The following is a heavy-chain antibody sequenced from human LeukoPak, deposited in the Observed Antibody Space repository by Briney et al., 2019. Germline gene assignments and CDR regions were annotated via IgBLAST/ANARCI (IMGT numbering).Heavy chain of an antibody. V-gene: IGHV4-31*03. D-gene: IGHD1-26*01. CDR2: IYYSGST. CDR3: ARARAGSYYFDY. CDR1: GGSISSGGYY. J-gene: IGHJ4*02. Sequence: SETLSLTCTVSGGSISSGGYYWSWIRQHPGKGLEWIGYIYYSGSTYYNPSLKSRVTISVDTSKNQFSLKLSSVTAADTAVYYCARARAGSYYFDYWGQGTLVTVSS.